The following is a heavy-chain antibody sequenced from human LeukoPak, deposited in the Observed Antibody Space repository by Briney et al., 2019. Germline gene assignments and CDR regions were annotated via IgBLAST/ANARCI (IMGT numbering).Heavy chain of an antibody. CDR1: GFTFSSYS. CDR3: AKGGYCSSTSCYTGYYYYYYMDV. CDR2: ISGSGGST. D-gene: IGHD2-2*02. J-gene: IGHJ6*03. Sequence: GGSLRLSCAASGFTFSSYSMNWVRQAPGKGLEWVSAISGSGGSTYYADSVKGRFTISRDNSKNTLYLQMNSLRAEDTAVYYCAKGGYCSSTSCYTGYYYYYYMDVWGKGTTVTVSS. V-gene: IGHV3-23*01.